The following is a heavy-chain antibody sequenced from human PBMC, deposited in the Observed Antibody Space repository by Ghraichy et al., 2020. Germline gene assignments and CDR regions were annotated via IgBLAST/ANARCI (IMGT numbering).Heavy chain of an antibody. CDR1: GFTFSSYA. V-gene: IGHV3-30-3*01. CDR3: ARARLERAVYYYYGMDV. J-gene: IGHJ6*01. CDR2: ISYDGSNK. Sequence: GGSLRLSCAASGFTFSSYAMHWVRQAPGKGLEWVAVISYDGSNKYYADSVKGRFTISRDNSKNTLYLQMNSLRAEDTAVYYCARARLERAVYYYYGMDVWGRGTTVNV. D-gene: IGHD1-1*01.